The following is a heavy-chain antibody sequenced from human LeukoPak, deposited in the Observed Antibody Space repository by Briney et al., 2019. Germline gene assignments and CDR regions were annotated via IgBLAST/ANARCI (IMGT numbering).Heavy chain of an antibody. J-gene: IGHJ6*03. Sequence: ASVKVSCKASGGTFGSYAISWVRQAPGQGLEWMGRIIPIFGTANYAQKFQGRVTITTDESTSTAYMELSSLRSEDTAVYYCARDCWPYYYYMDVWGKGTTVTVSS. CDR1: GGTFGSYA. CDR2: IIPIFGTA. V-gene: IGHV1-69*05. CDR3: ARDCWPYYYYMDV.